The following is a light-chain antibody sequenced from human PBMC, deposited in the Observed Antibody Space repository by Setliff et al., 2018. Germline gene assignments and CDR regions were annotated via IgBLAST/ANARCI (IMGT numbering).Light chain of an antibody. CDR2: EVS. CDR1: SSDVGGYNY. V-gene: IGLV2-14*01. J-gene: IGLJ1*01. CDR3: ASKTGPGTYV. Sequence: SALTQPASVSGSPGQSITISCTGTSSDVGGYNYVSWYQQHPGKAPKLMIYEVSNRPSGISHRFSGSNSANTASLTISGLQAEDEAEYFCASKTGPGTYVFGTGTKVTVL.